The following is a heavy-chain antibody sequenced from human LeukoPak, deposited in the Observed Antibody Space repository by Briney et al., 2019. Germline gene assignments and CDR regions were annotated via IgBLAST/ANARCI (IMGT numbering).Heavy chain of an antibody. D-gene: IGHD6-13*01. CDR1: GFTFSSYA. Sequence: PGGSLRLSCAASGFTFSSYAMSWVRQAPGKGLEWVSAISGSGGSTYYADSVKGRFTISRDNSKNTLYLQMNSLRAEDTAVYYCAKDTVEKQLAPRHFDYWGQGTLVTVSS. CDR3: AKDTVEKQLAPRHFDY. CDR2: ISGSGGST. V-gene: IGHV3-23*01. J-gene: IGHJ4*02.